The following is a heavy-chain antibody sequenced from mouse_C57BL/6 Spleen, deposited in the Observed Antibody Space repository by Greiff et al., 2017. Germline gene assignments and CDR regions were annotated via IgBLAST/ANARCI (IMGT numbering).Heavy chain of an antibody. J-gene: IGHJ2*01. D-gene: IGHD1-1*01. CDR1: GFTFTDYY. CDR3: ARSYYYCSSPFDY. Sequence: VQLKQSGGGLVQPGGSLSLSCAASGFTFTDYYMSWVRQPPGKALEWLGFIRNKANGCTTTRRGPVKGLFTISRDNSQSILYLQMNALRAEDSATYYCARSYYYCSSPFDYGGQGTTLTVSP. CDR2: IRNKANGCTT. V-gene: IGHV7-3*01.